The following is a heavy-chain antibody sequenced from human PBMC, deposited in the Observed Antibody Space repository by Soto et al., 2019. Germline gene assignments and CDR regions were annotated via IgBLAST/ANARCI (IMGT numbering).Heavy chain of an antibody. D-gene: IGHD2-15*01. V-gene: IGHV3-23*01. CDR3: AKEIWVVAATPNNWFDP. Sequence: PGGSLRLSCAASGFTFSSYAMSWVRQAPGKGLEWVSAISGSGGSTYYADSVKGRFTISRDNSKNTLYLQMNSLRAEDTAVYYCAKEIWVVAATPNNWFDPWGQGTLVTVSS. CDR1: GFTFSSYA. J-gene: IGHJ5*02. CDR2: ISGSGGST.